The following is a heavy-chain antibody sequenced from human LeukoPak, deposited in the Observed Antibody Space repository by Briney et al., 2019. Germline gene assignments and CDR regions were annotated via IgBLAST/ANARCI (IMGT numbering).Heavy chain of an antibody. J-gene: IGHJ4*02. CDR1: GFTFSTYG. CDR2: ILESGGST. CDR3: AKDLPALIVVVPAATEGNYFDY. Sequence: PGGSLRLSCAASGFTFSTYGMSWVRQAPGKGLEWVSAILESGGSTYYADSVKGRFTISRDNSKNTLYLQMNSLRAEDTAVYYCAKDLPALIVVVPAATEGNYFDYWGQGTLVTVSS. D-gene: IGHD2-2*01. V-gene: IGHV3-23*01.